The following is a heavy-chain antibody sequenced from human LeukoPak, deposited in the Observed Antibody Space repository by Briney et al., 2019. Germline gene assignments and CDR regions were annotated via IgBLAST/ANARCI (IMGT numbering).Heavy chain of an antibody. J-gene: IGHJ4*02. CDR2: MNPNSGNT. CDR3: ARGDTYYYDSSGYYPYDY. D-gene: IGHD3-22*01. CDR1: GYTFTSYD. Sequence: ASVKVSCKASGYTFTSYDINWVRQATGQGLDWMGWMNPNSGNTGYAQKFQGRVTMTRNTSISTAYMELSSLRSEDTAVYYCARGDTYYYDSSGYYPYDYWGQGTLVTVSS. V-gene: IGHV1-8*01.